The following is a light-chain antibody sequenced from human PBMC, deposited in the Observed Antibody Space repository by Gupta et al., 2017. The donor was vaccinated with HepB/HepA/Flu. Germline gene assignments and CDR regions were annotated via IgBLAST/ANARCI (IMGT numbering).Light chain of an antibody. Sequence: DIQMTQSPSSLSASVGDRVTITCRASQSISSYLNWYQQKPGKAPKLLIYAASSFQSGVPSRFSGSASGTDFTLTISMLQPEDFTTYYCQQRDSTLFTFGPGTKVDIK. V-gene: IGKV1-39*01. CDR3: QQRDSTLFT. CDR1: QSISSY. CDR2: AAS. J-gene: IGKJ3*01.